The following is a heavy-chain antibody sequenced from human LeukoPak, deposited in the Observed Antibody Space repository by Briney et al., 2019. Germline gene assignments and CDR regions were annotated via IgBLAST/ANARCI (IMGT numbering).Heavy chain of an antibody. J-gene: IGHJ6*02. CDR2: IKQDGSEK. Sequence: PGGSLRLSCAASGFSMSSFWMSWVRQAPGRGLEWLANIKQDGSEKYYVDSVKGRFTISRDNAKNSLYLQMNSLRAEDTAVYYCASPLSYEDYYYGMDVWGQGTTVTVSS. V-gene: IGHV3-7*01. CDR1: GFSMSSFW. CDR3: ASPLSYEDYYYGMDV. D-gene: IGHD1-26*01.